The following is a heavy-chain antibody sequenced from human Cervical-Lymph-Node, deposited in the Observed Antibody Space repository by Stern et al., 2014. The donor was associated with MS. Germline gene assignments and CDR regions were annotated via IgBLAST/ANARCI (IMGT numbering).Heavy chain of an antibody. CDR3: ARDREWLRRGGYYYAMDV. D-gene: IGHD3-3*01. CDR1: GDAFGSFS. Sequence: QVQLVQSGAEVKKPGSSVKVSCRASGDAFGSFSMNWLRQAPGPGLEWMGGVIPMVGTPTYAEKYLGRVTITADESTSTAYMELSSLRSEDTAVYYCARDREWLRRGGYYYAMDVWGQGTTVTVSS. CDR2: VIPMVGTP. J-gene: IGHJ6*02. V-gene: IGHV1-69*13.